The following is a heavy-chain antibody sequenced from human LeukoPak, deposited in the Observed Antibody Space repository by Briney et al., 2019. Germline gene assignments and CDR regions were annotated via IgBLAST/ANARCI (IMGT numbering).Heavy chain of an antibody. D-gene: IGHD1-26*01. J-gene: IGHJ5*02. CDR1: GGSISGYY. CDR2: IHSNGYT. CDR3: TKREGPMSGSYDYFDP. V-gene: IGHV4-4*09. Sequence: SETLSLTCTVSGGSISGYYWSWIRQPPGQGLEWIAYIHSNGYTNYNPSLKSRVTISVDTSKNQFSLKVTSVAAADTAMYYCTKREGPMSGSYDYFDPWGQGTLVTVS.